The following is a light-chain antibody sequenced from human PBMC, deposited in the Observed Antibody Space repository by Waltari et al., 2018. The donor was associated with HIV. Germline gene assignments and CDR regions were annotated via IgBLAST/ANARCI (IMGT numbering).Light chain of an antibody. CDR3: QQSYRIPYT. CDR2: TAA. Sequence: DIQLTQSPSPLSASLGGRVTIACRASQNITTVLNWYQQRTGRAHELRIYTAANLQSGVSSRFRGSGSGTDFTLTISSLQPDDLATYSCQQSYRIPYTFGQGTKVHI. CDR1: QNITTV. V-gene: IGKV1-39*01. J-gene: IGKJ2*01.